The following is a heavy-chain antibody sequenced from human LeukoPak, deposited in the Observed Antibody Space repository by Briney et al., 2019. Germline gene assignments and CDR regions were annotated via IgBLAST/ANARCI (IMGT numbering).Heavy chain of an antibody. CDR3: ARGLTYYDFWSGYPYYFDY. CDR1: GGSISSSNW. V-gene: IGHV4-4*02. Sequence: KPSGTLSLTCAVSGGSISSSNWWSWVRQPPGKGLEWIGEIYHSGSTNYNPSLKSRVTISVDKSKNQFSLKLSSVTAADTAVYYCARGLTYYDFWSGYPYYFDYWGQGTLVTVSS. CDR2: IYHSGST. D-gene: IGHD3-3*01. J-gene: IGHJ4*02.